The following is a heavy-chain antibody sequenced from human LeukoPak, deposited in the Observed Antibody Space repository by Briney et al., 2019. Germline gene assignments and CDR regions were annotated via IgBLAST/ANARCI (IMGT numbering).Heavy chain of an antibody. CDR3: ARGALAAAGTWFDP. D-gene: IGHD6-13*01. Sequence: GGSLRLSCAASGFTFSSYSMNWVRQAPGKGLEWVSSISSSSSYIYYADSVKGRFTISRDNAKNSLYLQMNSLRAEDTAVYYCARGALAAAGTWFDPWGQATLVTVSS. V-gene: IGHV3-21*01. J-gene: IGHJ5*02. CDR1: GFTFSSYS. CDR2: ISSSSSYI.